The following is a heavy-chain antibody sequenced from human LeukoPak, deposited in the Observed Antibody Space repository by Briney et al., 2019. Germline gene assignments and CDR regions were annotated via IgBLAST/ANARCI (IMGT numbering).Heavy chain of an antibody. CDR3: ASRLNYYDSSGYYPPDY. D-gene: IGHD3-22*01. CDR2: INHSGST. Sequence: SETLSLTCAVYGGSFSGYYWSWIRQPPGKGLEWIGEINHSGSTNCNPSLKSRVTISVDTSKNQFSLKLSSVTAADTAVYYCASRLNYYDSSGYYPPDYWGQGTLVTVSS. V-gene: IGHV4-34*01. CDR1: GGSFSGYY. J-gene: IGHJ4*02.